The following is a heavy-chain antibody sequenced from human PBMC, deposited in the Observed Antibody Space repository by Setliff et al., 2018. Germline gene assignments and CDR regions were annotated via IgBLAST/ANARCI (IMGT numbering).Heavy chain of an antibody. CDR1: GDSISGRPFY. CDR2: IYTSWST. D-gene: IGHD7-27*01. CDR3: VRDLPELTGRSFDP. J-gene: IGHJ5*01. Sequence: PSETLSLTCTVSGDSISGRPFYWGWFRQPAGKELEWIGQIYTSWSTIYNPSLKSRVTMSIDTSKNQFSLKLTSVTAADTAVYYCVRDLPELTGRSFDPWGQGTQVTVSS. V-gene: IGHV4-61*09.